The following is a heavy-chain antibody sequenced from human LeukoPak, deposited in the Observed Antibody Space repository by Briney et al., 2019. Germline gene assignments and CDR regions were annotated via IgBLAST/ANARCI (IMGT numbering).Heavy chain of an antibody. CDR2: INHSGST. Sequence: SETLSLTCAVYGGSFSGYYWSWIRQPPGKGLEWIGEINHSGSTNYNPSLKSRVTISVDTSKNQFSLKLSSVTAADTAVYYCARDNRYSSRSFDYWGQGTLVTVSS. D-gene: IGHD6-13*01. CDR3: ARDNRYSSRSFDY. CDR1: GGSFSGYY. V-gene: IGHV4-34*01. J-gene: IGHJ4*02.